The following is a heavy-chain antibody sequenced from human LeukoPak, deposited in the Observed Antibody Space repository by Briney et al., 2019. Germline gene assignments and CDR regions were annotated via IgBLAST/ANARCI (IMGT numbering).Heavy chain of an antibody. J-gene: IGHJ4*02. CDR1: GFTFSSYG. D-gene: IGHD6-19*01. CDR3: AKDSLDSSGRYYFDY. Sequence: GRSLRLSCAASGFTFSSYGMHWVRQAPGKGLEWVAVIWYDGSNKYYADSVKGRFTVSRDNSKNTLYLQMNSLRAEDTAVYYCAKDSLDSSGRYYFDYWGQGTLVTVSS. V-gene: IGHV3-33*06. CDR2: IWYDGSNK.